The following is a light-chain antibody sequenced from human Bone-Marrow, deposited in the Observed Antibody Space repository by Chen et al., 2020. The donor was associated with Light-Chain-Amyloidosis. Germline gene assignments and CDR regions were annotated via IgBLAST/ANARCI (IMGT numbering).Light chain of an antibody. CDR1: QAISRW. CDR3: QQSNSFPRT. V-gene: IGKV1-12*01. Sequence: DIQMTQSPSSVSASVGDRVTITCRANQAISRWLAWYQQKPGKAPQLLIYGASTLQSGVPSRFSGSGSGTDVKLTINTLQPEDFATYYGQQSNSFPRTFGQGTKVEIK. CDR2: GAS. J-gene: IGKJ1*01.